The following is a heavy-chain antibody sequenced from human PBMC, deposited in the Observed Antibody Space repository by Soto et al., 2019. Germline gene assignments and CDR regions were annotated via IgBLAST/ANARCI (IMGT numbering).Heavy chain of an antibody. CDR1: GYTFTSYA. V-gene: IGHV1-3*01. CDR2: INAGNGNT. CDR3: ARVNVWSGYYTGGYFDY. J-gene: IGHJ4*02. D-gene: IGHD3-3*01. Sequence: QVQLVQSGAEVKKPGASVKVSCKASGYTFTSYAMHWVRQAPGQRLEWMGWINAGNGNTKYSQKFQGRVTITRDTSASTAYMELSSLRSQDSAVYYCARVNVWSGYYTGGYFDYWGQGTLVTVSS.